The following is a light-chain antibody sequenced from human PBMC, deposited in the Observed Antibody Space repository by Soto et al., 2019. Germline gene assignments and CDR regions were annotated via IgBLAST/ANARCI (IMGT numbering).Light chain of an antibody. Sequence: QSALTQPRSVSGSPGQSITISCTGTSSDVGAYDSVSWYQQHPGKAPKLMIYDVTKRPSGVPDRFAGSKSGNTASLTISGLQAEDEADYYCCSYVGATTYVFGTGTKVTVL. V-gene: IGLV2-11*01. CDR2: DVT. CDR1: SSDVGAYDS. J-gene: IGLJ1*01. CDR3: CSYVGATTYV.